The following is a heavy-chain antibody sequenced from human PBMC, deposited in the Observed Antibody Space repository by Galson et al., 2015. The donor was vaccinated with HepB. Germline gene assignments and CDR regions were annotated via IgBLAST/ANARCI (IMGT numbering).Heavy chain of an antibody. CDR2: INPSGGST. V-gene: IGHV1-46*01. Sequence: CKASGYTFTSYYMHWVRQAPGQGLEWMGIINPSGGSTSYAQKFQGRVTMTRDTSTSTVYMELSSLRSEDTAVYYCARIRDPDSSSWGSGWFDPWGQGTLVTVSS. D-gene: IGHD6-13*01. CDR1: GYTFTSYY. J-gene: IGHJ5*02. CDR3: ARIRDPDSSSWGSGWFDP.